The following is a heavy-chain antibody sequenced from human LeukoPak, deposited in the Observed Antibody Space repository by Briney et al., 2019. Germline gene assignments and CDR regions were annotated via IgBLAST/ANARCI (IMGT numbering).Heavy chain of an antibody. CDR1: GYTFTSYD. V-gene: IGHV1-2*04. J-gene: IGHJ5*02. CDR2: INPNSGGT. Sequence: ASVKVSCKASGYTFTSYDINWVRQATGQGLEWMGWINPNSGGTNYAQKFQGWVTMTRDTSISTAYMELSRLRSDDTAVYYCAKNSMVIRRTGQSSYNWFDPWGQGTLVTVSS. D-gene: IGHD2-21*01. CDR3: AKNSMVIRRTGQSSYNWFDP.